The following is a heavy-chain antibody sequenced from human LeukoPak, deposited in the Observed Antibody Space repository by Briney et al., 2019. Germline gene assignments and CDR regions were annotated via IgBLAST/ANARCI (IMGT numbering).Heavy chain of an antibody. Sequence: GGSLRLSCAASGFTFSSCAMSWVRQAPGKGLEWVSAISGSGGSTYYADSVKGRFTISRDNSKNTLYLQMNSLRAEDTAVYYCAKDRTVRGVIPNWFDPWGQGTLVTVSS. CDR1: GFTFSSCA. D-gene: IGHD3-10*01. J-gene: IGHJ5*02. CDR2: ISGSGGST. V-gene: IGHV3-23*01. CDR3: AKDRTVRGVIPNWFDP.